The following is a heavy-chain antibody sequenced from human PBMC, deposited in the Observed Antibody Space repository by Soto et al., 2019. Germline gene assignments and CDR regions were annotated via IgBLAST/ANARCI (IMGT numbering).Heavy chain of an antibody. CDR1: GGSISSGGYY. V-gene: IGHV4-31*03. D-gene: IGHD1-20*01. CDR2: IYYSGST. J-gene: IGHJ6*02. CDR3: ARDLDNWNSSGMDV. Sequence: SETLSLTCTVSGGSISSGGYYWSWIRQHPGKGLEWIGYIYYSGSTYYNPSLKSRVTISVDTSKNQFSLKLSSVTAADTAVYYCARDLDNWNSSGMDVWGQGTTVTAP.